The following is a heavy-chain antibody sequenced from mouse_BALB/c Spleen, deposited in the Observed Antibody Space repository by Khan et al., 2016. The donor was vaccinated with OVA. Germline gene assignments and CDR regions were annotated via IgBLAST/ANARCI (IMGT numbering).Heavy chain of an antibody. Sequence: QVQLKESGAELVRPGTSLKLSCTTSGFIFTSYWIHWVNQTSGKGLEWLARIYPGTDNTYYSEKFKDQATLTADKSASTAFLQLSSLKADDAAVFCCAREQSLYYFDYWGQGTTLTVSS. D-gene: IGHD6-1*01. V-gene: IGHV1-76*01. CDR3: AREQSLYYFDY. CDR1: GFIFTSYW. CDR2: IYPGTDNT. J-gene: IGHJ2*01.